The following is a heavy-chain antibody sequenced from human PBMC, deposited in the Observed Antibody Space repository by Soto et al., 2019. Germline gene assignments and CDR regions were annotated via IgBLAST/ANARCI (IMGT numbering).Heavy chain of an antibody. J-gene: IGHJ4*02. D-gene: IGHD1-26*01. CDR2: IYSGGST. Sequence: RGSLRLSCAASGFTVSSNYMSWVRQAPGKGLEWVSVIYSGGSTYYADSVKGRFTISRDNSKNTLYLQMNSLRAEDTAVYYCARDPGRSYGPDWGQGTLVTVSS. CDR1: GFTVSSNY. CDR3: ARDPGRSYGPD. V-gene: IGHV3-66*01.